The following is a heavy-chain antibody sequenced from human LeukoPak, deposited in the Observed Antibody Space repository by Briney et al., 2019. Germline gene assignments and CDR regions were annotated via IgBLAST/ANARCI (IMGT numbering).Heavy chain of an antibody. CDR1: GFTFNNYE. D-gene: IGHD1-14*01. Sequence: GGSLRLSCAASGFTFNNYEMHWVRLTAGKGLEWVSAVGIAGDTFYAGSVKGRFSISRDNAESSLFLQMNSLRAGDTAVYYCAREGRMGTADAFDVWGQGTMVTVSS. V-gene: IGHV3-13*01. J-gene: IGHJ3*01. CDR3: AREGRMGTADAFDV. CDR2: VGIAGDT.